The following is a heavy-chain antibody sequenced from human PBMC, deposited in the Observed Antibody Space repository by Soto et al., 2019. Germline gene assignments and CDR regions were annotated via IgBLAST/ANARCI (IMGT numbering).Heavy chain of an antibody. J-gene: IGHJ6*02. Sequence: GGSLRLSCAVSGFTFSSYGMNWVRQAPGKGLEWVSYIGTSGKTIYYADSVRGRFTISRDNAKNSLYLQMNSLRAEDTAVYFCARDPAIYSGEFDYGLDVWGRGTTVTVSS. V-gene: IGHV3-48*03. D-gene: IGHD2-15*01. CDR2: IGTSGKTI. CDR1: GFTFSSYG. CDR3: ARDPAIYSGEFDYGLDV.